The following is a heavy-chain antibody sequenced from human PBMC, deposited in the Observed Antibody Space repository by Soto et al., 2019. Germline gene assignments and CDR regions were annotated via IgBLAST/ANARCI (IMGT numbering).Heavy chain of an antibody. CDR1: GDSVSNYY. V-gene: IGHV4-4*07. J-gene: IGHJ6*02. Sequence: SETLSLTCTVSGDSVSNYYWSWIRQPAGRGLEWIGRVYSSGATNYNPSLNGRVTMSMDTSRNQFSLRLSSVTAADTAIYYCTKGPNWNYYYYGVDVWGQGTAVTVSS. CDR2: VYSSGAT. D-gene: IGHD1-20*01. CDR3: TKGPNWNYYYYGVDV.